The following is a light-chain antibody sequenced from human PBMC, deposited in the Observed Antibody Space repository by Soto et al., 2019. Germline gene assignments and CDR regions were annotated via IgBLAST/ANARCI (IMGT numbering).Light chain of an antibody. V-gene: IGKV3-20*01. Sequence: EIVLTQSPGTLSLSPGERATLSCRASQSVRSMYLAWYQQKPGQAPRLLIYDASSRATDIPDRFSGSGSGTDFTLTISRLELEDFAIYYCQHYGNSLWTFGQGT. J-gene: IGKJ1*01. CDR3: QHYGNSLWT. CDR2: DAS. CDR1: QSVRSMY.